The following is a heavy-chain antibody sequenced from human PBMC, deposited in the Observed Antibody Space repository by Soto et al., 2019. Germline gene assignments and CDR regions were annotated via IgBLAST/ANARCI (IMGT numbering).Heavy chain of an antibody. V-gene: IGHV3-15*07. J-gene: IGHJ4*02. CDR2: IKSKTDGGTT. Sequence: GGSLRLSCAASGFTFSNAWMNWVRQAQGKRLEWVGRIKSKTDGGTTDYAAPVKGRFTISRDDSKNTLYLQMNSLKTEDTAVYYCTTEIVVVTLDAYRNDYWGQGTLVTVSS. CDR3: TTEIVVVTLDAYRNDY. D-gene: IGHD3-22*01. CDR1: GFTFSNAW.